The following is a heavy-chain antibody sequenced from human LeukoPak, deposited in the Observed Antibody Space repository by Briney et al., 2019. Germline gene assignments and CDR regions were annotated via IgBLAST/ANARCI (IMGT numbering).Heavy chain of an antibody. CDR1: GGSISSGDYY. CDR2: IYYSGST. V-gene: IGHV4-30-4*01. Sequence: SSETLSLTCTVSGGSISSGDYYWSWIRQPPGKGLEWIGYIYYSGSTYYNPSLKSRVTISVDTSKNQFSLKLSSVTAADTAVYYCARVSTSGYDNHFDYWGQGTLVTVSS. D-gene: IGHD5-12*01. CDR3: ARVSTSGYDNHFDY. J-gene: IGHJ4*02.